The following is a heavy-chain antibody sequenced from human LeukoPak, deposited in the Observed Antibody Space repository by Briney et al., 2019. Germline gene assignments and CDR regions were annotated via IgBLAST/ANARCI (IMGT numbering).Heavy chain of an antibody. CDR1: GYTFTSYY. V-gene: IGHV1-46*03. J-gene: IGHJ3*02. CDR3: AREKPYYDILTGYYKGGAFDI. D-gene: IGHD3-9*01. CDR2: INPSGGST. Sequence: ASVKVSCKASGYTFTSYYMHWVRQAPGQGLEWMGIINPSGGSTSYAQKFQGRVTMTRDTSTSTVYMELSSLRSEDTAVYYCAREKPYYDILTGYYKGGAFDIWGQGKMVTVSS.